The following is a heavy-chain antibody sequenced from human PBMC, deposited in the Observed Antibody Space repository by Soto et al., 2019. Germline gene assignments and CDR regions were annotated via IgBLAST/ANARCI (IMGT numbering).Heavy chain of an antibody. CDR3: ARESSGWYNTYYYYYGMDV. CDR2: IIPIFGTA. CDR1: GGTFSSYA. Sequence: ASVKVSCKASGGTFSSYAISWVRQAPGQGLEWMGGIIPIFGTANYAQKFQGRVTITADESTSTAYMELSSLRSEDTAVYYCARESSGWYNTYYYYYGMDVWGQGTRVTVSS. J-gene: IGHJ6*02. D-gene: IGHD6-13*01. V-gene: IGHV1-69*13.